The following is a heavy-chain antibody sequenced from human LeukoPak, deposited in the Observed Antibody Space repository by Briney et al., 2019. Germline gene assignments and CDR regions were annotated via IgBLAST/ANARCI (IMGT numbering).Heavy chain of an antibody. CDR3: AREGRSYCSGGSCYSPFDY. V-gene: IGHV4-59*12. CDR2: IYHSGST. J-gene: IGHJ4*02. D-gene: IGHD2-15*01. Sequence: PSETLSLTCTVSGGSISTYYWSWIRQPPGKGLEWIGYIYHSGSTNYNPSLKSRVTISVDTSQNQFYLKLSSVTAADTAVYYCAREGRSYCSGGSCYSPFDYWGQGTLVTVSS. CDR1: GGSISTYY.